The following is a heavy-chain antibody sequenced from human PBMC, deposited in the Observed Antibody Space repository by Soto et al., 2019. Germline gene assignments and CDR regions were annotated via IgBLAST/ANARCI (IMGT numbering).Heavy chain of an antibody. CDR2: IYFSGST. CDR3: ARYRGEPRLAFDI. V-gene: IGHV4-61*01. CDR1: GDSVTSASYY. Sequence: QVQLQESGPGLVKPSETLSLTCTVSGDSVTSASYYWSWIRQPPGKGLEWIGYIYFSGSTSYNPSLKSRVTESLDTSNDQSSLKLSSVTAADTAMYYCARYRGEPRLAFDIWGQGTMVTVSS. D-gene: IGHD2-21*01. J-gene: IGHJ3*02.